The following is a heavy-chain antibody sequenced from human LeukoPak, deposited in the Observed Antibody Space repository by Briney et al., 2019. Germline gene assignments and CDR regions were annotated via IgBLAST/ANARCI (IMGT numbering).Heavy chain of an antibody. D-gene: IGHD1-26*01. CDR3: AKEGQAGSYTQGDFDY. CDR1: GFTFSSYA. CDR2: ISGSGGST. Sequence: LPGGSLRLSCAASGFTFSSYAMSWVRQAPGKGLEWVSAISGSGGSTYYADSVKGRFTISRDNSKNTLYLQMNSQRAEDTAVYYCAKEGQAGSYTQGDFDYWGQGTLVTVSS. V-gene: IGHV3-23*01. J-gene: IGHJ4*02.